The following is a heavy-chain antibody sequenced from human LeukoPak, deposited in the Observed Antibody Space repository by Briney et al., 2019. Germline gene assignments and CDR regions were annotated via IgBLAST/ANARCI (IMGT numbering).Heavy chain of an antibody. CDR3: ARDSSGWYYFDY. CDR1: GFTFSDYY. CDR2: ISSSSSYT. D-gene: IGHD6-19*01. Sequence: GGSLRLSCAASGFTFSDYYMSWIRPAPGKGLEWVSYISSSSSYTNYADSVKGRFTISRDNAKNSLYLQMNSLRAEDTAVYYCARDSSGWYYFDYWGQGTLVTVSS. V-gene: IGHV3-11*06. J-gene: IGHJ4*02.